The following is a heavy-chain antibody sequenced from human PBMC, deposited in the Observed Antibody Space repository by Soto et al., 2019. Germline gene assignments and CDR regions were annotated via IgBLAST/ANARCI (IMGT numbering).Heavy chain of an antibody. CDR1: GFRFEDYA. Sequence: PGGSLRLSCAASGFRFEDYAMSWVRQAPGKGLEWVSYISSIGTNRYYAESVEGRFTISRDNAKKSLYLQMNSLRAEDTAVYYCARDREYSPYGLDVWGQGTTVTVSS. CDR2: ISSIGTNR. D-gene: IGHD5-12*01. V-gene: IGHV3-11*01. CDR3: ARDREYSPYGLDV. J-gene: IGHJ6*02.